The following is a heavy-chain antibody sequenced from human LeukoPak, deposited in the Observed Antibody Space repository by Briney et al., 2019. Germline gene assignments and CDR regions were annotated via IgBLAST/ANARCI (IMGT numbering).Heavy chain of an antibody. Sequence: SETLSLTCTVSGGSVSSGSYYWSWIRQPPGKGLEWIGYIYYSGSTNYNPSLKSRVTISVDTSKNQFSLKLSSVTAADTAVYYCARDRNSGSYGWFDPWGQGTLVTVSS. J-gene: IGHJ5*02. CDR2: IYYSGST. CDR3: ARDRNSGSYGWFDP. CDR1: GGSVSSGSYY. V-gene: IGHV4-61*01. D-gene: IGHD1-26*01.